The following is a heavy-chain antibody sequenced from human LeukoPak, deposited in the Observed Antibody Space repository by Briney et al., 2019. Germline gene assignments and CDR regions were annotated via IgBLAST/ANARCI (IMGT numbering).Heavy chain of an antibody. CDR3: ARGAGSGSYNWFDP. J-gene: IGHJ5*02. V-gene: IGHV4-39*07. Sequence: SETLSLICTVSGGSISGSTYYWAWIRPTPGKGLEWIGSIYHSGSTYYNPSLKRRVTISVDTSKNQFSLKLSSVTAADTAVYYCARGAGSGSYNWFDPWGQGTLVTVSS. CDR1: GGSISGSTYY. CDR2: IYHSGST. D-gene: IGHD3-22*01.